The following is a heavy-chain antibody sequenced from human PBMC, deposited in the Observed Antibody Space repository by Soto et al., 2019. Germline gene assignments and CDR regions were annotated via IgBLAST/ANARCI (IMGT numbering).Heavy chain of an antibody. CDR2: MYYNGNT. CDR3: ASGGNWFDP. D-gene: IGHD3-16*01. V-gene: IGHV4-59*01. CDR1: GGSISNYY. Sequence: SETLSLTCNVSGGSISNYYWTWVRQSPEKGLEWIGYMYYNGNTNYNPSLKSRVTISIDTSKNQFSLTLKSVTAADTAVYYCASGGNWFDPWGQGVLVTVSS. J-gene: IGHJ5*02.